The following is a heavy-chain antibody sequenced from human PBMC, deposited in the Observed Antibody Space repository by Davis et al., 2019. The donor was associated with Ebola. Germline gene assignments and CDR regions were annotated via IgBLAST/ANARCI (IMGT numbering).Heavy chain of an antibody. J-gene: IGHJ3*01. CDR2: IYPADSDT. CDR3: VRRGAFDV. CDR1: GYTFTNYW. Sequence: GESLKISCKGSGYTFTNYWIAWVRQMPGKGLEWMGIIYPADSDTRYSPSFQGQVTISADRSINTAFLQWTSLKASDTAMYYCVRRGAFDVWGQGTMVTVSS. V-gene: IGHV5-51*01. D-gene: IGHD3-10*01.